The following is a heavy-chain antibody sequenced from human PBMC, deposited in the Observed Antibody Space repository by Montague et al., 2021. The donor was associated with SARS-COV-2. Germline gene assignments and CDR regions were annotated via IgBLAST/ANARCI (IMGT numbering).Heavy chain of an antibody. V-gene: IGHV4-4*02. J-gene: IGHJ4*02. Sequence: SETLSLTCVVSGDSLSTYYWWSLVRLPPGRGLEWVGVIYHTGSTKYKPSLKRRVSMSVDKSWHQFSLRLTSVTAADTAIYYCARKGSGWSDLAYWGQGTLVTVSS. CDR3: ARKGSGWSDLAY. CDR2: IYHTGST. CDR1: GDSLSTYYW. D-gene: IGHD6-19*01.